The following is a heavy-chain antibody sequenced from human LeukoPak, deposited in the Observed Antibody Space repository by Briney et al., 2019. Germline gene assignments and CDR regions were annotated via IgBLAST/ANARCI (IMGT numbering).Heavy chain of an antibody. Sequence: PSETLSLTCTVPGGSISSYYWSWIRHPAGKGLEWMVRIYTSGSTNYNPSLKSRVTMSVDTSKNQFSLKLSSVTAADTAVYYCAREGIAVDGTVWFDPWGQGTLVTVSS. V-gene: IGHV4-4*07. D-gene: IGHD6-19*01. CDR2: IYTSGST. J-gene: IGHJ5*02. CDR1: GGSISSYY. CDR3: AREGIAVDGTVWFDP.